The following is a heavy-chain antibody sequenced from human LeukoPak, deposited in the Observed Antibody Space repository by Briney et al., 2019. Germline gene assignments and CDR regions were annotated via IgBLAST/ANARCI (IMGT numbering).Heavy chain of an antibody. J-gene: IGHJ4*02. CDR2: IRRKANGGTT. CDR3: TSGLYYDSWSDLFDY. D-gene: IGHD3-3*01. V-gene: IGHV3-49*04. CDR1: GFTFSDYY. Sequence: GGSLRLSSAASGFTFSDYYMSWVRQAQGKGPEWVGFIRRKANGGTTEYAASVKGRFTISRDDSKSIAYLQMNSLKTEDTAVYYCTSGLYYDSWSDLFDYWGQGTLVTVSS.